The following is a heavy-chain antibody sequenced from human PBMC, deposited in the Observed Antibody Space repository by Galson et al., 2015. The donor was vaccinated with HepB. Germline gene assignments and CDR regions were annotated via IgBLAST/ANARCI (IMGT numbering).Heavy chain of an antibody. D-gene: IGHD1-7*01. CDR1: GYTFTGYF. Sequence: SVKVSCKASGYTFTGYFVHWVRQAPRQGLEWMGRINPKNGVTNYAPKFHGRVSMTRDTAISTAYMELSSLTSDDTAVYYCARDGTGTKNHHMDVWGKGTTVTVSS. V-gene: IGHV1-2*06. CDR3: ARDGTGTKNHHMDV. J-gene: IGHJ6*03. CDR2: INPKNGVT.